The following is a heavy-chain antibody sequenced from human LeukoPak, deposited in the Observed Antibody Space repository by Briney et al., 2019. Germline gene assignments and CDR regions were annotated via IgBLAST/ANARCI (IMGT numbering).Heavy chain of an antibody. CDR3: ARDPWSSSSHYYYMDV. CDR1: GGSISGYH. CDR2: IYYSGSS. V-gene: IGHV4-59*01. D-gene: IGHD6-6*01. J-gene: IGHJ6*03. Sequence: SETLSLTCNVSGGSISGYHWSWIRQPPGKGLEWLGYIYYSGSSNYNPSLKSRVTMSADTSKNQFSLKLSSVTAADTAVYYCARDPWSSSSHYYYMDVWGKGTTVTVSS.